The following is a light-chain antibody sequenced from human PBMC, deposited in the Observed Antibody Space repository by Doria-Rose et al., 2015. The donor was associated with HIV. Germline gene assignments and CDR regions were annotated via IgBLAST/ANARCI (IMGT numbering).Light chain of an antibody. CDR1: RSDIGGYDS. J-gene: IGLJ1*01. Sequence: QSITISCSGTRSDIGGYDSVSWYQLHPGKAPQLMIYGVTNRPSGIPSRFSGSKSGNTASLNISGLQAEDESDYYCSSYTTSSTRVFGTGTKVTVL. V-gene: IGLV2-14*03. CDR2: GVT. CDR3: SSYTTSSTRV.